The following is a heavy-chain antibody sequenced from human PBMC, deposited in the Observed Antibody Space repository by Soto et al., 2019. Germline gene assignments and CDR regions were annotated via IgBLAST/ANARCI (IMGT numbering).Heavy chain of an antibody. V-gene: IGHV1-18*01. CDR1: GYTFSSYG. CDR3: ARAFGSTDY. CDR2: ISGYNSIT. D-gene: IGHD6-13*01. Sequence: QVQLVQSGAEVKKPGASVKVSCEASGYTFSSYGISWVRQAPGQGFEWMGWISGYNSITRYAQKFQGRVTMTTDTSTSTAYMELRSRRSDDTAVYYCARAFGSTDYWGQGTVVTVSS. J-gene: IGHJ4*02.